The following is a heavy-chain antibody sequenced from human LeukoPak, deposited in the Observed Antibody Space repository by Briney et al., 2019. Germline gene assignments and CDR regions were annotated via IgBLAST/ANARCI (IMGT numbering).Heavy chain of an antibody. CDR3: AKGSGMATITSYFGY. Sequence: AGGSLRLSCAASGFTFSSYAMSWVRQAPGKGLEWVSAISGSGGSTYYADSVKGRFTISRDNSKNTLYLQMNSLRAEDTAVYYCAKGSGMATITSYFGYWGQGTLVTVSS. J-gene: IGHJ4*02. V-gene: IGHV3-23*01. D-gene: IGHD5-24*01. CDR1: GFTFSSYA. CDR2: ISGSGGST.